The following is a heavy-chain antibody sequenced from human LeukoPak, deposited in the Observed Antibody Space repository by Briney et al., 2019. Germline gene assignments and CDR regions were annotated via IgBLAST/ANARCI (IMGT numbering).Heavy chain of an antibody. V-gene: IGHV4-39*01. J-gene: IGHJ4*02. Sequence: PSETLSLTCTVSGGSISSSSYYWGWIRQPPGKGLEWIGSIYYSGSTYYNPSLKSRVTISVDTSKNQFSLKLSSVTAADMAVYYCARHDVGIDGITGTQLDYWGQGTLVTVSS. CDR1: GGSISSSSYY. D-gene: IGHD1-7*01. CDR3: ARHDVGIDGITGTQLDY. CDR2: IYYSGST.